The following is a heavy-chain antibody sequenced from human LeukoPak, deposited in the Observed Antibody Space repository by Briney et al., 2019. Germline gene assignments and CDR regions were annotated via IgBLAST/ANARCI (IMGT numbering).Heavy chain of an antibody. CDR3: ARDGRGFDP. D-gene: IGHD1-26*01. CDR2: IIPIFGTA. CDR1: GGTFSSYA. J-gene: IGHJ5*02. V-gene: IGHV1-69*05. Sequence: ASVKVSCKASGGTFSSYAISWVRQAPGQGLEWMGGIIPIFGTANYAQKFQGRVTMTRDTSTSTVYMELSSLRSEDTAVYYCARDGRGFDPWGQGTLVTVSS.